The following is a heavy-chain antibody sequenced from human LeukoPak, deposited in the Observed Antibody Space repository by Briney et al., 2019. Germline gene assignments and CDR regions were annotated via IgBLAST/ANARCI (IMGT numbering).Heavy chain of an antibody. Sequence: SETLSLTCTVSGGSISSYYWSWIRQPPGKGLEWIGYLFYSGNTNPNPSLKSRVTISADTSKNQFSLRLNSVTAADTAVYFCGRVRTGNTGSPEYFEDWGQGTLVTVSS. J-gene: IGHJ1*01. CDR2: LFYSGNT. D-gene: IGHD5-12*01. CDR3: GRVRTGNTGSPEYFED. CDR1: GGSISSYY. V-gene: IGHV4-59*01.